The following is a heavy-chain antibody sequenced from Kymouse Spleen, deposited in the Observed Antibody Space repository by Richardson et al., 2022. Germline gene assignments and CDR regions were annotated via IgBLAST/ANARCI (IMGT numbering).Heavy chain of an antibody. Sequence: QLQLQESGPGLVKPSETLSLTCTVSGGSISSSSYYWGWIRQPPGKGLEWIGSIYYSGSTYYNPSLKSRVTISVDTSKNQFSLKLSSVTAADTAVYYCARQRYYGSGSFSWFDPWGQGTLVTVSS. J-gene: IGHJ5*02. V-gene: IGHV4-39*01. CDR3: ARQRYYGSGSFSWFDP. CDR2: IYYSGST. CDR1: GGSISSSSYY. D-gene: IGHD3-10*01.